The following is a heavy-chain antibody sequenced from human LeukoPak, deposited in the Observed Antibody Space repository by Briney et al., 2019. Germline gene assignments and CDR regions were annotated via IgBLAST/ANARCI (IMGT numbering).Heavy chain of an antibody. CDR2: ISGRGDLE. J-gene: IGHJ6*03. CDR1: GFTFSSYA. Sequence: GGFLGLSCSASGFTFSSYAMTWVRQPPGKGLGWVSTISGRGDLEFYTESVKGRFTISRDHSKNTVHLQMDSLRAEDTAIYYCAREGDFWSGYPIDHYYYMDVWGKGTTVTVTS. CDR3: AREGDFWSGYPIDHYYYMDV. D-gene: IGHD3-3*01. V-gene: IGHV3-23*01.